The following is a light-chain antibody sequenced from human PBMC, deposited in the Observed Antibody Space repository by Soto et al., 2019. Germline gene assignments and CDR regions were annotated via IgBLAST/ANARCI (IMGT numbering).Light chain of an antibody. J-gene: IGLJ3*02. CDR1: SSDVGGYKY. CDR3: SSYTSSSTWV. CDR2: DVS. Sequence: QSALTQPASVSGSPGQSITISCTGTSSDVGGYKYVSWYQQHPGKAPKLMIYDVSNRPSGVSNRFSGSKSGNTASLIISGLQAEDEADYYCSSYTSSSTWVIGGGTKLPVL. V-gene: IGLV2-14*03.